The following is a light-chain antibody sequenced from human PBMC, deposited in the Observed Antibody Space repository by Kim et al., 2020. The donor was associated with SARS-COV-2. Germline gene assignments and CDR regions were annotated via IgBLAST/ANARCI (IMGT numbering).Light chain of an antibody. J-gene: IGKJ1*01. CDR2: GAS. Sequence: APWERATLSCRASQSVSNSYLAWYQQKPGQAPRLLIYGASSRATGIPDRFSGSGSGTDFTLTISRLEPEDFAVYYCQQYGSSPRTFGQGTKVEIK. CDR1: QSVSNSY. V-gene: IGKV3-20*01. CDR3: QQYGSSPRT.